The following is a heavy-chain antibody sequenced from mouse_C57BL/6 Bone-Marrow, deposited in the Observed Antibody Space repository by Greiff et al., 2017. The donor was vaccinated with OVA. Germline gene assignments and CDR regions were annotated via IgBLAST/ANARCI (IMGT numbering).Heavy chain of an antibody. V-gene: IGHV3-6*01. CDR2: ISYAGSN. Sequence: EVQLVESGPGLVNPSQSLSLTCPVTGYSITRGYYWNLIRQFPGNKLEWLGYISYAGSNNYHTPLKNQISITRNTSKNQFFLKLKAVTTEDTATYYCARGDYWGQGTTLTVSS. CDR3: ARGDY. CDR1: GYSITRGYY. J-gene: IGHJ2*01.